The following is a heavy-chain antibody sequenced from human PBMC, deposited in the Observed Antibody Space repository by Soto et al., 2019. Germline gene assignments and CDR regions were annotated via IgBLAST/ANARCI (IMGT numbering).Heavy chain of an antibody. CDR1: GFTFSTYA. Sequence: GGSLRLSCAASGFTFSTYAMTWVRHAPGKGLEWVAIISSSGDGTYHVDSVQGRFTISRDNSRNTLNLQVNSLRAEDTAAYYWAKSCDFWSWGRDVWGQGPRVTVAS. J-gene: IGHJ6*02. V-gene: IGHV3-23*01. CDR3: AKSCDFWSWGRDV. D-gene: IGHD3-3*01. CDR2: ISSSGDGT.